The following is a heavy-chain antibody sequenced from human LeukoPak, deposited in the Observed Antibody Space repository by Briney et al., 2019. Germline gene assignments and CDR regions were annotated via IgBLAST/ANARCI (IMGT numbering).Heavy chain of an antibody. D-gene: IGHD6-13*01. J-gene: IGHJ3*02. CDR3: ARDSAKTYSSTLFDAFDI. V-gene: IGHV1-46*02. CDR1: GDSFNNYA. CDR2: INPSGGST. Sequence: ASVKVSCKASGDSFNNYAFNWVRQAPGQGLEWMGIINPSGGSTSYAQKFQGRVTMTRDTSTSTVYMELSSLRSEDTAVYYCARDSAKTYSSTLFDAFDIWGQGTMVTVSS.